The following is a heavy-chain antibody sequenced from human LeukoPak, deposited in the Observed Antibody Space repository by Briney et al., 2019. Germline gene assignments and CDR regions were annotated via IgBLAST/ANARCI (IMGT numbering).Heavy chain of an antibody. D-gene: IGHD6-6*01. Sequence: GASVKVSCKASGYTFTSYDINWVRQATGQGLEWMGWMNPNSGNTGYAQKFQGRVTITRNTSISTAYMELSSLRSEDTAVYYCARGVAAQSGIDYWGQGTLVTVSS. CDR3: ARGVAAQSGIDY. CDR1: GYTFTSYD. CDR2: MNPNSGNT. V-gene: IGHV1-8*03. J-gene: IGHJ4*02.